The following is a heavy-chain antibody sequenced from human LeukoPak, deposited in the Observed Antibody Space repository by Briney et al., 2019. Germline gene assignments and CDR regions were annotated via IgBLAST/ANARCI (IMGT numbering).Heavy chain of an antibody. CDR2: IRYDGSNK. Sequence: GGSLRLSCAASGFTFSSYGMHWVRQAPGKGLEWVAFIRYDGSNKYYADSEKGRFTISRDNSKNTLFLQMNSLRAEDTAVYYCSRVNPPTYYYYYYMDVWGKGTTVTVSS. V-gene: IGHV3-30*02. J-gene: IGHJ6*03. CDR1: GFTFSSYG. CDR3: SRVNPPTYYYYYYMDV.